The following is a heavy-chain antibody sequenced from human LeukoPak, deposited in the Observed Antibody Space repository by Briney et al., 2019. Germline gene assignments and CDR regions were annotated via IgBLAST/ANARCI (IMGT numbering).Heavy chain of an antibody. CDR2: INSDGSST. Sequence: GGSLRLPCAASGFTFSSYWMHWVRQAPGKGLVWVSRINSDGSSTSYADSVKGRFTISRDNAKNTLYLQMNSLRAEDTAVYYCARDTAMGNWFDPWGQGTLVTVSS. D-gene: IGHD5-18*01. CDR1: GFTFSSYW. V-gene: IGHV3-74*01. J-gene: IGHJ5*02. CDR3: ARDTAMGNWFDP.